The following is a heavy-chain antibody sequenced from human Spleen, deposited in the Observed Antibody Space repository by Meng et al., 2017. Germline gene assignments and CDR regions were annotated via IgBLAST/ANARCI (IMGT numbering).Heavy chain of an antibody. CDR3: ASGVGSGTTPVDY. Sequence: QVQLVQSCAGGMKPGSSVKVSCKASGGTFSSNTISWVRQAPGQGLEWMGGIIPIFGTANYAQNFQGRVTITADESTTTAYMELSSLRSEDTAVYYCASGVGSGTTPVDYWGQGTLVTVSS. J-gene: IGHJ4*02. CDR1: GGTFSSNT. CDR2: IIPIFGTA. D-gene: IGHD3-10*01. V-gene: IGHV1-69*01.